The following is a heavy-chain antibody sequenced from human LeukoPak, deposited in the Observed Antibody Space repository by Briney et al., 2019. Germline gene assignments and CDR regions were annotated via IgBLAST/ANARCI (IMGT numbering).Heavy chain of an antibody. CDR1: GFTFDEYA. CDR2: ISWNSGSK. V-gene: IGHV3-9*01. CDR3: AKDNIRIVVAGTIDY. Sequence: GGSLRLSCAASGFTFDEYAMHWVRQAPGKGLEWVSGISWNSGSKGYAGSVKGRFTISRDNAKNSLYLQMNSLRSEDTALYYCAKDNIRIVVAGTIDYWGQGTLVTVSS. J-gene: IGHJ4*02. D-gene: IGHD6-19*01.